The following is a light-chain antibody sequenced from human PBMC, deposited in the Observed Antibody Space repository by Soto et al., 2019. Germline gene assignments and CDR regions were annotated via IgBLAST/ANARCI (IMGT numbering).Light chain of an antibody. CDR2: DAS. J-gene: IGKJ4*01. V-gene: IGKV3-11*01. CDR1: ENLRTF. CDR3: QQRSIWPLT. Sequence: EIVLTQSPATLSLSPGERATFSCRATENLRTFLAWYQQKAGQAPRLLIYDASNRATGIPDRFSGSGSGTDFTLTISNLEPEDSAVYYCQQRSIWPLTFGGGTKVDIK.